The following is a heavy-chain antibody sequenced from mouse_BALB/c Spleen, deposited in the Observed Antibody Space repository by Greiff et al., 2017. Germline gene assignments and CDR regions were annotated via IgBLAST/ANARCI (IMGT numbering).Heavy chain of an antibody. CDR2: ISSGSSTI. Sequence: EVKLVESGGGLVQPGGSRKLSCAASGFTFSSFGMHWVRQAPEKGLEWVAYISSGSSTIYYADTVKGRFTISRDNPKNTLFLQMTSLRSEDTAMYYCARGRGDYRRYAMDYWGQGTSVTVSS. CDR1: GFTFSSFG. CDR3: ARGRGDYRRYAMDY. V-gene: IGHV5-17*02. J-gene: IGHJ4*01. D-gene: IGHD2-4*01.